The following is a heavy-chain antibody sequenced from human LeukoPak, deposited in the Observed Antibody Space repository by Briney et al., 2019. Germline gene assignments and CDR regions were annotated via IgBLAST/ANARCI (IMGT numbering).Heavy chain of an antibody. Sequence: PSETLSLTCTVSGGSISSSSYYWGWIRQPPGKGLEWIGSIYYSGSTYYNPSLKSRVTISVDTSKNQFSLKLNSVTAADTAVYYCANTIYFDSSGYYRPGYFDLWGQGTLVTVSS. CDR3: ANTIYFDSSGYYRPGYFDL. CDR2: IYYSGST. V-gene: IGHV4-39*07. CDR1: GGSISSSSYY. J-gene: IGHJ4*02. D-gene: IGHD3-22*01.